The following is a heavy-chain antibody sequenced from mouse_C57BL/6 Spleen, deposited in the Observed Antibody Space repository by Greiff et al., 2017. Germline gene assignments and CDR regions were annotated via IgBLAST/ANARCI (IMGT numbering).Heavy chain of an antibody. V-gene: IGHV3-6*01. CDR1: GYSITSGYY. Sequence: EVKLVESGPGLVKPSQSLSLTCSVTGYSITSGYYWNWIRQFPGNKLEWMGYISYDGSNNYNPSLKNRISITRDTSKNQFFLKLNSVTTEDTATYYCARGGTTVWEYFDVWGTGTTVTVSS. D-gene: IGHD1-1*01. CDR3: ARGGTTVWEYFDV. CDR2: ISYDGSN. J-gene: IGHJ1*03.